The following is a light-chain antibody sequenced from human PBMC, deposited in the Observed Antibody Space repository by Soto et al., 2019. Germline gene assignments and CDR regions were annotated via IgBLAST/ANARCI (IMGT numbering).Light chain of an antibody. J-gene: IGKJ4*01. Sequence: IEMTQSPSSVSASVGDRATIPCRASQVIRSRLAWYQHKPGKAPNLLIYSATTLQSGVPYRFSGSGSGTYFTLTISSLQPEDFATYYCQQANILPPVFGGGTRVEI. V-gene: IGKV1-12*01. CDR2: SAT. CDR3: QQANILPPV. CDR1: QVIRSR.